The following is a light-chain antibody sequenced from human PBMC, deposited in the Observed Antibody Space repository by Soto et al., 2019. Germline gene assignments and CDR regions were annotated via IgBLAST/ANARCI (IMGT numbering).Light chain of an antibody. Sequence: EIVLTQSPATLSLSPGERASLSCRASQSVSSYLGWYQQKPGQAPRLLIFETSSRATGVPARFSGSGSGTDFTLTISSLEPEDFEVYYCQQRSNWPYTFGEGTKVEI. V-gene: IGKV3-11*01. CDR1: QSVSSY. J-gene: IGKJ4*01. CDR3: QQRSNWPYT. CDR2: ETS.